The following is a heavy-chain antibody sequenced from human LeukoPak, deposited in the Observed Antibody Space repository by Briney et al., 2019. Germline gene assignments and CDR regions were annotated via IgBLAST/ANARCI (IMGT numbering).Heavy chain of an antibody. CDR1: GGSISSSSYY. CDR2: IYYSGST. D-gene: IGHD3-10*01. J-gene: IGHJ3*02. V-gene: IGHV4-39*02. CDR3: ARDIDYYGSGTRGAFDI. Sequence: SETLSLTCTVSGGSISSSSYYWGWIRQPPGKGLEWIGSIYYSGSTYYNPSLKSRVTISVDTSKNQFSLKLSSVTAADTAVYYCARDIDYYGSGTRGAFDIWGQGTMVTVSS.